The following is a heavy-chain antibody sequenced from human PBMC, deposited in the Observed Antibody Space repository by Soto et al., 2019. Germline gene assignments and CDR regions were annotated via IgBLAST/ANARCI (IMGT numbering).Heavy chain of an antibody. D-gene: IGHD6-13*01. Sequence: QVQLQQWGAGLLKPSETLSLTCAVYGGSFSGYYWSWIRQPPGKGLGWIGEINHSGSTNHKPSLKSRITITVDTSKNQFSLKLSSVTAADRAVYSCARSLRGAYSSSWFEDYWGQGTLVTVSS. CDR3: ARSLRGAYSSSWFEDY. J-gene: IGHJ4*02. CDR1: GGSFSGYY. V-gene: IGHV4-34*01. CDR2: INHSGST.